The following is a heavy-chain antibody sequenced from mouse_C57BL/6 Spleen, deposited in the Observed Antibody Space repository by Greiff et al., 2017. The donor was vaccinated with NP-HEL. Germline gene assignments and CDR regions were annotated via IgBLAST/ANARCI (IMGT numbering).Heavy chain of an antibody. CDR1: GYTFTEYT. Sequence: VTLVESGAVLVKPGASVKLSCKASGYTFTEYTIHWVKQRSGLGLEWIGWFYPGSGSIKYNEKFKDKATLTADKSSSTVYMELSRLTSEDSAVYFCARHEGVYSKDAMDYWGQGTSVTVSS. J-gene: IGHJ4*01. CDR3: ARHEGVYSKDAMDY. V-gene: IGHV1-62-2*01. CDR2: FYPGSGSI. D-gene: IGHD2-5*01.